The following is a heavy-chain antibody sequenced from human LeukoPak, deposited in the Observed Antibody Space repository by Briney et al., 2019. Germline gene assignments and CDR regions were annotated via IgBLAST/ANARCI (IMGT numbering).Heavy chain of an antibody. CDR3: AREYYYDSSGYPLRAFDI. V-gene: IGHV1-18*01. CDR1: GGTFSSYV. J-gene: IGHJ3*02. Sequence: ASVKVSCKASGGTFSSYVISWVRQAPGQGLEWMGWISAYNGNTNYAQKLQGRVTMTTDTSTSTAYMELRSLRSDDTAVYYCAREYYYDSSGYPLRAFDIWGQGTMVTVSS. D-gene: IGHD3-22*01. CDR2: ISAYNGNT.